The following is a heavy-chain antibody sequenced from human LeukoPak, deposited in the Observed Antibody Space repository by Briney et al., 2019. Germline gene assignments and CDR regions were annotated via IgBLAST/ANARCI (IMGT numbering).Heavy chain of an antibody. J-gene: IGHJ4*02. CDR1: GGTFCSYA. D-gene: IGHD3-22*01. CDR3: ARRYYYDSSGYWNY. V-gene: IGHV1-69*13. Sequence: SVNVSCKASGGTFCSYAISWVRQAPGQGLEWMGGIIPIFGTANYAQKFQGRVTITADESTSTAYMELSSLRSEDTAVYYCARRYYYDSSGYWNYWGQGTLVTVSS. CDR2: IIPIFGTA.